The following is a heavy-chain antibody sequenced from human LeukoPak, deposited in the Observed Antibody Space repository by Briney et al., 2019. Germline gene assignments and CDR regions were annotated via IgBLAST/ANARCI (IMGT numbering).Heavy chain of an antibody. D-gene: IGHD5-12*01. CDR3: ARDPYPYGGYGLFDY. CDR2: ISYDGSNK. CDR1: GFTFSSYA. J-gene: IGHJ4*02. V-gene: IGHV3-30-3*01. Sequence: GGSLRLSSAASGFTFSSYAMHWVRQAPGKGLEWVAVISYDGSNKYYADSVKGRFTISRDNSKNTLYLQMNSLRAEDTAVYYCARDPYPYGGYGLFDYWGQGTLVTVSS.